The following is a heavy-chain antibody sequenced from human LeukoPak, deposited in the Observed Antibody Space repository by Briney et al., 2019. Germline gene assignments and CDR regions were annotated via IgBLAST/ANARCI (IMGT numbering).Heavy chain of an antibody. Sequence: KPGGSLRLSCAASGFTFSSYSMNWVRQAPGKGLEWVSSISSSSSYIYYADSVKGRFTISRDNAKNSLYLQMNSLRAEGTAVYYCASIITGKTGYWGQGTLVTVSS. D-gene: IGHD1-20*01. CDR3: ASIITGKTGY. V-gene: IGHV3-21*01. CDR1: GFTFSSYS. CDR2: ISSSSSYI. J-gene: IGHJ4*02.